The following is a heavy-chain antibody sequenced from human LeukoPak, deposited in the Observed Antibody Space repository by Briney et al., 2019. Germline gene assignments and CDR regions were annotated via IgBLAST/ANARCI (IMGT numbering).Heavy chain of an antibody. CDR2: IYYSGTT. V-gene: IGHV4-59*01. Sequence: PSETLSLTCTVSGGSINDYYWSWIRQPPGKRLEWIGYIYYSGTTNYNPSLKSRVTISVDTSKTQFSLSLSSVTAADTAVYYCVRGFYDSGTYSGYFQHWGQGTLVTVSS. CDR3: VRGFYDSGTYSGYFQH. J-gene: IGHJ1*01. CDR1: GGSINDYY. D-gene: IGHD3-10*01.